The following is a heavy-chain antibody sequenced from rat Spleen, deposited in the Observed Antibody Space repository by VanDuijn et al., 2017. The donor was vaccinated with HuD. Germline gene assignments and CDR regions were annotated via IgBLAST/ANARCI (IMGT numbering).Heavy chain of an antibody. J-gene: IGHJ2*01. CDR2: IWGDGST. CDR1: GFSLNNYG. V-gene: IGHV2-13*01. D-gene: IGHD1-2*01. CDR3: ASSYMPFDY. Sequence: QVQLKESGPGLVQPSQTLSLTCTVSGFSLNNYGVIWVRQPPGKGLEWMGGIWGDGSTDYNSVLKSRLTINRDTSKSQVFLKMNSLQTDDTATYYCASSYMPFDYWGQGVMVTVSS.